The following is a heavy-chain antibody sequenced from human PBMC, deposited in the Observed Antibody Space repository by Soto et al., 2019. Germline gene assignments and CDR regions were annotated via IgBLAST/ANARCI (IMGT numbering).Heavy chain of an antibody. D-gene: IGHD1-1*01. J-gene: IGHJ5*02. V-gene: IGHV3-48*01. CDR1: GFTFSSYS. Sequence: EVQLVESGGGLVQPGGSLRLSCAVSGFTFSSYSMNWVRQAPGKGLEWVSYISSSSSTIYYADSVKGRFTISRDNAKNSLYLQMNSLRAEDTAVYYCARAALYNWNDVSWFDPGGQGTLVTVS. CDR3: ARAALYNWNDVSWFDP. CDR2: ISSSSSTI.